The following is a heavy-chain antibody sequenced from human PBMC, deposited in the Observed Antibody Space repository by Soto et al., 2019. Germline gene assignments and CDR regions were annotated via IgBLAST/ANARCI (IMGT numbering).Heavy chain of an antibody. Sequence: QVQLVESGGGVVQPGRSQRLSCAASGFTFNNYAMHWVRQAPGEGLEWVALISYDGSNKYYADSVKGRFTISRDNSKNTLHLEMNSLRGEDTAVYYCARDMTTVTTCFAYWGQGTLVTVSS. CDR3: ARDMTTVTTCFAY. J-gene: IGHJ4*02. CDR1: GFTFNNYA. CDR2: ISYDGSNK. D-gene: IGHD4-17*01. V-gene: IGHV3-30-3*01.